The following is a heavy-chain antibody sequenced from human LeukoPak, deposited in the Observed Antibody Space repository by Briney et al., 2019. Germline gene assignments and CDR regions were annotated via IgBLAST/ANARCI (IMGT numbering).Heavy chain of an antibody. CDR3: ARSRRDIVVVPAHPDYYYGMDV. D-gene: IGHD2-2*01. CDR1: GYSFTSYW. J-gene: IGHJ6*02. V-gene: IGHV5-51*01. CDR2: IYPGDSDT. Sequence: LGESLKISCKGSGYSFTSYWIGWVRQMPGKGLEGMGIIYPGDSDTRYSPSFQGQVTISADKSISTAYLQWSSLKASDTAMYYCARSRRDIVVVPAHPDYYYGMDVWGQGTTVTVSS.